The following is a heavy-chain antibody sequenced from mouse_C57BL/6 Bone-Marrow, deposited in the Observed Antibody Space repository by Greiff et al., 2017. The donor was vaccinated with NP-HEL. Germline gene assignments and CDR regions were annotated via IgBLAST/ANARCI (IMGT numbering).Heavy chain of an antibody. CDR2: IYPGDGDT. J-gene: IGHJ3*01. Sequence: QVQLKQSGPELVKPGASVKISCKASGYAFSSSWMNWVKQRPGKGLEWIGRIYPGDGDTNYNGKFKGKATLTADKSSSTAYMQLSSLTSEDSAVYFCARSPWGYGSSYEGFAYWGHGTLVTVSA. V-gene: IGHV1-82*01. CDR1: GYAFSSSW. CDR3: ARSPWGYGSSYEGFAY. D-gene: IGHD1-1*01.